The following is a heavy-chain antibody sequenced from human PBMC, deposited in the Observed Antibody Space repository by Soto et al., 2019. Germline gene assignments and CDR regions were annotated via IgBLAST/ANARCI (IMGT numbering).Heavy chain of an antibody. J-gene: IGHJ4*02. CDR3: AHFDWFIVY. Sequence: GSLRLSCAASGFTFSSYAMGWVRQAPGKGLEWVSAISGSGASTYYADSVKGRFTISRDNSKNTLYLQMNSLRAEDTAVYYCAHFDWFIVYWGQGTLVTVFS. V-gene: IGHV3-23*01. D-gene: IGHD3-9*01. CDR2: ISGSGAST. CDR1: GFTFSSYA.